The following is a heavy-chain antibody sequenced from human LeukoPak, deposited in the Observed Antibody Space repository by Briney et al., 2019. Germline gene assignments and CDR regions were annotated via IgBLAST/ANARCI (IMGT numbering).Heavy chain of an antibody. D-gene: IGHD7-27*01. J-gene: IGHJ6*04. CDR3: ASSGSIWGYYYYYGMDV. Sequence: PSETLSLTCAVYGGSFSGYYWSWIRQPPGKGLEWIGEINHSGSTNYNPSLKSRVTISVDTSKNQFSLKLSSVTAADTAVYCCASSGSIWGYYYYYGMDVWGKGTTVTVSS. CDR2: INHSGST. CDR1: GGSFSGYY. V-gene: IGHV4-34*01.